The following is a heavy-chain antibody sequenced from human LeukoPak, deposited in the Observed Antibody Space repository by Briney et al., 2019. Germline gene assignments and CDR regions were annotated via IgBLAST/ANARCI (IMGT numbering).Heavy chain of an antibody. V-gene: IGHV3-48*01. D-gene: IGHD3-22*01. CDR2: ISSGSEII. J-gene: IGHJ3*02. CDR1: GFTFSTYN. Sequence: GGSLRLSCAASGFTFSTYNMNWVRQAPGKGLEWVSFISSGSEIIYYADSVKGRFTVSRDNAKNSLYLQMNSLRAEDTAVYYCARDNAQDSSGYYDDAFDIWGQGTMVTVSS. CDR3: ARDNAQDSSGYYDDAFDI.